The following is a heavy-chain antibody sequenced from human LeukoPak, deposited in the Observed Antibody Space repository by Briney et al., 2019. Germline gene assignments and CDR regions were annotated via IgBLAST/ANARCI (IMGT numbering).Heavy chain of an antibody. CDR3: AKDRSVITIFGIDY. V-gene: IGHV3-30*02. CDR2: IRYDGSNK. CDR1: GFTFSSNG. D-gene: IGHD3-3*01. Sequence: GGSLRLSCAASGFTFSSNGMHWVRQAPGKGLEWVAFIRYDGSNKYYADSVKGRFTISRDNSKNTLYLQMNSLRAEDTAVYYCAKDRSVITIFGIDYWGQGTLVTVSS. J-gene: IGHJ4*02.